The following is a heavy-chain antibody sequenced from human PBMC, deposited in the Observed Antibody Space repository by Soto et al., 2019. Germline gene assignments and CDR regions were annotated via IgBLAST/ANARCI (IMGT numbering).Heavy chain of an antibody. CDR2: IWYDGSNK. V-gene: IGHV3-33*01. J-gene: IGHJ1*01. Sequence: QVQLVESGGGVVQPGRSLRLSCAASGFTFSSYGMYWVRQAPGKGLEWVAVIWYDGSNKYYADSVKGRFTISRDNSKNTLYLQMNSLRAEDTAVYYCARARGGDRKLAEYFQHWGQGTLVTVSS. CDR3: ARARGGDRKLAEYFQH. CDR1: GFTFSSYG. D-gene: IGHD2-21*02.